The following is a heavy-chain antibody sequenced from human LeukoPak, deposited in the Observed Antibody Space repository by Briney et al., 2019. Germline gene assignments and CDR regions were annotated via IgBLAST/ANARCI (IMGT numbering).Heavy chain of an antibody. CDR3: ANGDYWSIFDY. J-gene: IGHJ4*02. Sequence: GGSLRLSCAASGFTFSSYAMRWVRQVPGKGLEWVSAISGSGGSAYYADSVKGRFTISRDNSKDTLYLQMNSLRAEDTAVYYCANGDYWSIFDYWGQGTLVTVSS. CDR2: ISGSGGSA. V-gene: IGHV3-23*01. D-gene: IGHD4-17*01. CDR1: GFTFSSYA.